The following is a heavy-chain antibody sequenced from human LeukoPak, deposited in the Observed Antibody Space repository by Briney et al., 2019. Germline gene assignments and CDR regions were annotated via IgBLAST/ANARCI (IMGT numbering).Heavy chain of an antibody. CDR2: IYYSGST. Sequence: SETLSLTCAVSGGSISSSNWWSWVRQPPGKGLEWNASIYYSGSTYYNPSLKSRVTISVDTSRNQFSLKLSSVTAADTAVYYCASLAVAGLSEGYWGQGTLVIVSS. J-gene: IGHJ4*02. CDR3: ASLAVAGLSEGY. CDR1: GGSISSSNW. D-gene: IGHD6-19*01. V-gene: IGHV4-39*01.